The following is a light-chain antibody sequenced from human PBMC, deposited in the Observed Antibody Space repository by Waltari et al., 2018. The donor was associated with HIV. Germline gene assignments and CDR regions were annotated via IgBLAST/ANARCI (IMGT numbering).Light chain of an antibody. CDR3: SSYTSSNLV. CDR2: EVS. J-gene: IGLJ2*01. V-gene: IGLV2-18*02. CDR1: SSDVGSYNR. Sequence: QSALTQPPSVSGSPGQSVTISCTGSSSDVGSYNRVSWYQQPPGTAPKLMIYEVSNRPSGVPDRFSGSKSGNTASLISSGLQAEDEADYYCSSYTSSNLVFGGGTKLTVL.